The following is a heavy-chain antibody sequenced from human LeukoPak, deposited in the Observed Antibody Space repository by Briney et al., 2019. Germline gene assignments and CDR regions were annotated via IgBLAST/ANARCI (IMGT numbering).Heavy chain of an antibody. D-gene: IGHD3-16*02. CDR3: ARDLIVAGFDY. Sequence: ASVKVSCKASGGTFSSYAISRVRQAPGQGLEWMGGIIPIFGTASYAQKFQGRVTITADESTSTAYMELSSLRSEDTAVYYCARDLIVAGFDYWGQGTLVTVSS. V-gene: IGHV1-69*13. CDR1: GGTFSSYA. J-gene: IGHJ4*02. CDR2: IIPIFGTA.